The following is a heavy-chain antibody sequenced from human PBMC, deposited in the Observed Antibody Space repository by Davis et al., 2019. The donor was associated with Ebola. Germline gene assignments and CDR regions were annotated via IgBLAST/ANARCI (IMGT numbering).Heavy chain of an antibody. CDR1: GGSFSGYY. D-gene: IGHD1-20*01. CDR2: ITSSGSTI. V-gene: IGHV3-11*01. J-gene: IGHJ4*02. CDR3: ARDLLTGTTWDY. Sequence: PGGSLRLSCAVYGGSFSGYYWSWIRQAPGKGLEWVSYITSSGSTIYYADSVKGRFTISRDNAKNSLYLQMNSLRAEDTAVYYCARDLLTGTTWDYWGQGTLVTVSS.